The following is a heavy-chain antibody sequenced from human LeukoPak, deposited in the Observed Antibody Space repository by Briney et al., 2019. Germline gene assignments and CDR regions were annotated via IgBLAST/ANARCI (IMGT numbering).Heavy chain of an antibody. CDR1: GCTFTSYG. D-gene: IGHD2-21*02. Sequence: ASVKVTCKASGCTFTSYGFRWVRQAPAQGQEWMGWINGFNGNTYYAERCQGRVTMTTDTSTITAYMEFRSLRSDDTAVYYCARDLTYCGGACYSDKFDPWGQGTLVTVSS. V-gene: IGHV1-18*01. J-gene: IGHJ5*02. CDR2: INGFNGNT. CDR3: ARDLTYCGGACYSDKFDP.